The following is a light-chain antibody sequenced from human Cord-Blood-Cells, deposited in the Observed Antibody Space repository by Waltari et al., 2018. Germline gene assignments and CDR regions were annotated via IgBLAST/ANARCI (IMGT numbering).Light chain of an antibody. CDR2: DAS. CDR3: QQRSNWPPKVT. CDR1: QSVSSY. J-gene: IGKJ5*01. V-gene: IGKV3-11*01. Sequence: DIVFTQSPATLSLSPGELATLSCRASQSVSSYLAWYQQKPGQAPRLLIYDASNRATGIPARFSGSGSGTDFTLTISSLEPEDFAVYYCQQRSNWPPKVTFGQGTRLEIK.